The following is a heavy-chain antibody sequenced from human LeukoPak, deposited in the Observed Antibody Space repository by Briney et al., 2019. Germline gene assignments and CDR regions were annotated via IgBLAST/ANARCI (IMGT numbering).Heavy chain of an antibody. V-gene: IGHV4-4*02. J-gene: IGHJ4*02. Sequence: SGTLSLTCAVSGGSISSSNWWGWVRQPPGKGLEWIGEIYHSGSTNYNPSLKSRVTISVDKSKNQFSLKLSSVTAADTAVYYCARDLTVRGVISFDYWGQGTLVTVSS. D-gene: IGHD3-10*01. CDR1: GGSISSSNW. CDR2: IYHSGST. CDR3: ARDLTVRGVISFDY.